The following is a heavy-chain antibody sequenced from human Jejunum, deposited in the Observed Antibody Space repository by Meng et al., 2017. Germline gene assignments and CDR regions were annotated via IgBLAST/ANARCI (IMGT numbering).Heavy chain of an antibody. J-gene: IGHJ5*02. CDR2: ISESGTTI. D-gene: IGHD3-10*01. CDR1: GFSISSYE. Sequence: GESLKISCAASGFSISSYEMHWVRQAPGKGLEWVSYISESGTTIYYADSVKGRFTISRDNAKNSLYLQMNSLRAEDTAVYYCTREGTNPLNWFDPWGQGTLVTVSS. CDR3: TREGTNPLNWFDP. V-gene: IGHV3-48*03.